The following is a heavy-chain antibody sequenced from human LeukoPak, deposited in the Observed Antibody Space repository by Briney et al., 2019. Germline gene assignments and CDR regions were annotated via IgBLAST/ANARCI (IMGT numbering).Heavy chain of an antibody. V-gene: IGHV3-23*01. J-gene: IGHJ4*02. CDR1: GFTFSSLW. CDR2: FSGSGGST. D-gene: IGHD2-15*01. Sequence: PGGSLRLSCAASGFTFSSLWMHWVRQAPGKGLEWVSTFSGSGGSTYYADSVKGRFSISRDNSKNTLYLQMNSLRAEDTAAYYCARSGLNRFDYWGQGTLVTVSS. CDR3: ARSGLNRFDY.